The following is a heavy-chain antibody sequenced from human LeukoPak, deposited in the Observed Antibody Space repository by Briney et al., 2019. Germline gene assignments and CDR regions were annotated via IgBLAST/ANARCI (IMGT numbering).Heavy chain of an antibody. J-gene: IGHJ4*02. D-gene: IGHD7-27*01. Sequence: SETLSLTCTVSGGSISSSSYYWGWIRQPPGKGLEWIGSIYYSGSTYYNPSLKSRVTISVDTSKNQFSLKLSSVTAADTAVYYCASMGIRIRVYYFDYWGQGTLVTVSS. CDR1: GGSISSSSYY. CDR2: IYYSGST. V-gene: IGHV4-39*01. CDR3: ASMGIRIRVYYFDY.